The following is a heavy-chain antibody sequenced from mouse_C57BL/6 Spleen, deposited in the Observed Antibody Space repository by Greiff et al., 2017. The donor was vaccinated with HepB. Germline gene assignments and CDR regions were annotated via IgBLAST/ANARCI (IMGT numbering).Heavy chain of an antibody. D-gene: IGHD1-1*01. J-gene: IGHJ2*01. CDR1: GYTFTDYY. CDR2: IYPGSGNT. V-gene: IGHV1-76*01. Sequence: QVQLQQSGAELVRPGASVKLSCKASGYTFTDYYINWVKQRPGQGLEWIARIYPGSGNTYYNEKFKGKATLTAEKSSSTAYMQLSSLTSEDSAVYFCARENYGSKGYWGQGTTLTVSS. CDR3: ARENYGSKGY.